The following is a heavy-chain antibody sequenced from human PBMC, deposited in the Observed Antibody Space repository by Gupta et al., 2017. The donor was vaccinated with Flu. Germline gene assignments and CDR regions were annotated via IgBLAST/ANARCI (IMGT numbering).Heavy chain of an antibody. Sequence: QAPGKGLEWVASITASSTNINYAASVRGRFTIFRDNAANSLFLEMNSLRAEDTAVYFCAREDRVVVVPTGLDSWGQGTLVTVSP. CDR2: ITASSTNI. D-gene: IGHD2-21*01. J-gene: IGHJ4*02. CDR3: AREDRVVVVPTGLDS. V-gene: IGHV3-21*01.